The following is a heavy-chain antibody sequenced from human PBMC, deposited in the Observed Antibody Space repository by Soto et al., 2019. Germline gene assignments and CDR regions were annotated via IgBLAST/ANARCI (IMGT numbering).Heavy chain of an antibody. J-gene: IGHJ4*02. Sequence: QVQLVQYGAEVKKPGASVKVSCKASGFTFTNYYIHWVRQAPGQGLEWMGLINPSGGGTFYAQKFQGRVTVTRDTSTGTVYMERSNLRSEDTAVYFCARDSGDTTLRQWGRSFHYWGQGTLVTVSS. CDR3: ARDSGDTTLRQWGRSFHY. D-gene: IGHD1-1*01. V-gene: IGHV1-46*01. CDR2: INPSGGGT. CDR1: GFTFTNYY.